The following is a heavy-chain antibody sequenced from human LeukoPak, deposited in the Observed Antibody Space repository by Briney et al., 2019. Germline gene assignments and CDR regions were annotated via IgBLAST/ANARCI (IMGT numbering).Heavy chain of an antibody. CDR3: ARLGAYCSSTSCYTKAPTGFDP. D-gene: IGHD2-2*02. J-gene: IGHJ5*02. Sequence: GESLKISCQGSGYSFTSYWIGWVRQMPGKGLEWMGIIYPVDSDTRYSSPFQGQGTISADKSISTAYLQWSSLKATDTAMYYCARLGAYCSSTSCYTKAPTGFDPWGQGTLVTVSS. V-gene: IGHV5-51*01. CDR2: IYPVDSDT. CDR1: GYSFTSYW.